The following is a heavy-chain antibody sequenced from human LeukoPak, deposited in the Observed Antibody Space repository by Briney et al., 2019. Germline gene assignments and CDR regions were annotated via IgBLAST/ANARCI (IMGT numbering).Heavy chain of an antibody. CDR3: ARGPRWDSSGWYQRSY. J-gene: IGHJ4*02. Sequence: ASVKVSCKASGYTFTSYGISWVRQAPGQGLEWMGWISAYNGNTDYAQKFQGRVTITADKSTSTAYMELSSLRSEDTAVYYCARGPRWDSSGWYQRSYWGQGTLVTVSS. V-gene: IGHV1-18*01. CDR2: ISAYNGNT. CDR1: GYTFTSYG. D-gene: IGHD6-19*01.